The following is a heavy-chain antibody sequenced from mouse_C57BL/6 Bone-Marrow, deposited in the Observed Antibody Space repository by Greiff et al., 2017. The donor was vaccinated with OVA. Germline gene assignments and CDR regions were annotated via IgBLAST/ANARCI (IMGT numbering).Heavy chain of an antibody. CDR3: TRPSYGTYYAMDY. J-gene: IGHJ4*01. D-gene: IGHD2-1*01. CDR1: GYTFTDYE. V-gene: IGHV1-15*01. Sequence: QVQLQQSGAELVRPGASVTLSCKASGYTFTDYEMHWVKQTPVHGLEWIGAIDPETGGSAYNQKFKGKAILTADKSSSTAYMELRSLTSEDSAVYYGTRPSYGTYYAMDYWGQGTSVTVSS. CDR2: IDPETGGS.